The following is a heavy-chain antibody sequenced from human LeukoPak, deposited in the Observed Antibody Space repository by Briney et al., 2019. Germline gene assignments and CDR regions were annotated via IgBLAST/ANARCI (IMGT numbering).Heavy chain of an antibody. CDR3: ARYGSGLNDY. D-gene: IGHD6-19*01. J-gene: IGHJ4*02. V-gene: IGHV3-48*01. Sequence: GGSLRLSCAASGFTFSSYSMSWVRQAPGKGLEWVSYISSSSSTIYYADSVKGRFTISRDNAKNSLYLQMNSLRAEDTAVYYCARYGSGLNDYWGQGTLVTVSS. CDR1: GFTFSSYS. CDR2: ISSSSSTI.